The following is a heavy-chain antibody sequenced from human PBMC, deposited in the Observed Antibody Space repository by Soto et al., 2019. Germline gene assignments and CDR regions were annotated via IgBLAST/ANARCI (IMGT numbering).Heavy chain of an antibody. Sequence: ASVKVSCKASGYTFTSYDINWVRQATGQGLEWMGWMNPNSGNTGYAQKFQGRVTMTRNTSISTAYMELSSLRSEDTAVYYCARRPYDFWSGSLLFYYYYGMDVWGQGTTVTVS. D-gene: IGHD3-3*01. V-gene: IGHV1-8*01. CDR2: MNPNSGNT. CDR3: ARRPYDFWSGSLLFYYYYGMDV. CDR1: GYTFTSYD. J-gene: IGHJ6*02.